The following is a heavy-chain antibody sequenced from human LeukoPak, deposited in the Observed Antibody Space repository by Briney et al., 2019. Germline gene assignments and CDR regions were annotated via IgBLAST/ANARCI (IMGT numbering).Heavy chain of an antibody. Sequence: PGGSLRLSGAASGFTFSSYAMSWVRQAPGKGLEWVSAISGSGGSTYYADSVKGRFTISRDNSKNTLYLQMNSLRAEDTAVYYCARDPSVLVITTGYMDVWGKGTTVTVSS. V-gene: IGHV3-23*01. CDR1: GFTFSSYA. CDR2: ISGSGGST. D-gene: IGHD4/OR15-4a*01. CDR3: ARDPSVLVITTGYMDV. J-gene: IGHJ6*03.